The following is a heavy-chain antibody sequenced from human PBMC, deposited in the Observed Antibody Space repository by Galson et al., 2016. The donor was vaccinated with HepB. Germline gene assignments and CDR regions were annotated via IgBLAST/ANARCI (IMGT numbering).Heavy chain of an antibody. J-gene: IGHJ4*02. CDR2: IGTSPETT. V-gene: IGHV3-48*02. D-gene: IGHD4-17*01. CDR1: GFTFSSYS. CDR3: AGNDYGDYGVEY. Sequence: SLRLSCAASGFTFSSYSMTWVCQAPGKGLEWLAYIGTSPETTHYADSVKGRFTISRDNAKNSLFLQMHSLRDDDTAVYFCAGNDYGDYGVEYWGQGTPVTVSS.